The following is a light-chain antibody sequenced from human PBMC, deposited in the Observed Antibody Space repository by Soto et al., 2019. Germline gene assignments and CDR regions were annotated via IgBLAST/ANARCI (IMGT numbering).Light chain of an antibody. CDR1: QSISSW. V-gene: IGKV1-5*03. J-gene: IGKJ1*01. Sequence: DIQMTQSPSTLSASIGDRVTITCRASQSISSWLAWYQQKPGKAPKLLIYKASSLESGVPSRFSGSGSGTEFSLTISSLQPEDFATYYCQQYNTYWTFAQGTKVEIK. CDR2: KAS. CDR3: QQYNTYWT.